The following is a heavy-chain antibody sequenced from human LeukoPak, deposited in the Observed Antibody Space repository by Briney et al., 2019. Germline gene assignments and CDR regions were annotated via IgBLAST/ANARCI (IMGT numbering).Heavy chain of an antibody. V-gene: IGHV3-21*01. D-gene: IGHD3-22*01. CDR1: GFTFSSYS. Sequence: PGGSLRLSCAASGFTFSSYSMTWVRQAPGKGLEWVSSISSSSSYIYYADSVKGRLTISRDNAKNSLYLQMNSLRAEDTAVYYCARGTGIVVAESYFDYWGQGTLVTVSS. CDR2: ISSSSSYI. J-gene: IGHJ4*02. CDR3: ARGTGIVVAESYFDY.